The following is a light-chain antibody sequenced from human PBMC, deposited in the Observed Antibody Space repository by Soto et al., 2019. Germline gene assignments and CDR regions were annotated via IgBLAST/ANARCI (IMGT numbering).Light chain of an antibody. Sequence: DIQMTQSPSSVSASVGDRVTITCRASQSISTWLAWYQQKPGKAPKLLIYAASRLQSGVTSRFSGSGSGTDFTLTISSLQPEDFASYYWQQAHSFPYTFGQGTKLEIK. J-gene: IGKJ2*01. CDR2: AAS. V-gene: IGKV1D-12*01. CDR1: QSISTW. CDR3: QQAHSFPYT.